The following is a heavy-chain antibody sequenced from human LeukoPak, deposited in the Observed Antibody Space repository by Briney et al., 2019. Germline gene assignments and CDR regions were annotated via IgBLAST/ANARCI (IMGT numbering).Heavy chain of an antibody. D-gene: IGHD4-17*01. V-gene: IGHV4-59*01. J-gene: IGHJ5*02. Sequence: PSETLSLTCTVSGGSISSYYWSWIRQPPGKGLEWIGYIYYSESTNYNPSLKSRVTISVDTSKNQFSLKLSSVTAADTAVYYCARSYGDYSNWFDPWGQGTLVTVSS. CDR1: GGSISSYY. CDR3: ARSYGDYSNWFDP. CDR2: IYYSEST.